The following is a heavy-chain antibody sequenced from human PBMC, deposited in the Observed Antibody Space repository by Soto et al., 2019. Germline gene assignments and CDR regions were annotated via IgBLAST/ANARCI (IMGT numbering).Heavy chain of an antibody. CDR3: ARHQPYYYYYGMDV. V-gene: IGHV1-46*01. CDR2: INPTGGST. CDR1: GYTFTSYY. Sequence: ASVKVSCQASGYTFTSYYMHWVRQAPGQGLEWMGIINPTGGSTSYAQKFQGRHTTTSNTTTSTVYMELSSLRSEDTVVYYCARHQPYYYYYGMDVWGQGTTVTVSS. J-gene: IGHJ6*02.